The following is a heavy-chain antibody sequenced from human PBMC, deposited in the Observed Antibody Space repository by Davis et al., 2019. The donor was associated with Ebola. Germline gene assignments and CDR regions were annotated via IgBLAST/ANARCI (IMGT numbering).Heavy chain of an antibody. V-gene: IGHV1-18*01. CDR1: GYTFTRYG. J-gene: IGHJ4*02. D-gene: IGHD3-22*01. CDR2: ISAYNGNT. CDR3: ARDGRSYYDSSGYFHFDY. Sequence: ASVTVSCKASGYTFTRYGISWVRQAPGQGLEWMGWISAYNGNTNYAQKLQGRVTMTTDTSTSTAYMELRSLRSDDTAVYYCARDGRSYYDSSGYFHFDYWGQGTLVTVSS.